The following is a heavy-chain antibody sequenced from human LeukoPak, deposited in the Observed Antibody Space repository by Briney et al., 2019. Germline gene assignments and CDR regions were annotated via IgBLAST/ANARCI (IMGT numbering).Heavy chain of an antibody. Sequence: PSETLSLTCTVSGYSISSGYYWGWIRQPPGKGLEWIGSIYHSVSTYYSPSLKSRVTISVDTSKNQFSLKLSSVTAADTAVYYCARDIRAYCSSTSCYYYYYMDVWGKGTTVTVSS. J-gene: IGHJ6*03. D-gene: IGHD2-2*01. CDR2: IYHSVST. CDR1: GYSISSGYY. V-gene: IGHV4-38-2*02. CDR3: ARDIRAYCSSTSCYYYYYMDV.